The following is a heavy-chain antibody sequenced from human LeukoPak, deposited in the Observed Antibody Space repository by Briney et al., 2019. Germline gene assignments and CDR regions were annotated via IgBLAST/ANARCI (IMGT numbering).Heavy chain of an antibody. J-gene: IGHJ6*03. CDR1: GGSFSGYY. V-gene: IGHV4-34*01. CDR2: INHSGST. CDR3: ARVRRWLQFGVSNDYYYYMDV. Sequence: SETLSLTCAVYGGSFSGYYWSWIRQPPGKGLEGIGEINHSGSTNYNPSLKSRVTISVDTSKNQFSLKLSSVTAADTAVYYCARVRRWLQFGVSNDYYYYMDVWGKGTTVTVSS. D-gene: IGHD5-24*01.